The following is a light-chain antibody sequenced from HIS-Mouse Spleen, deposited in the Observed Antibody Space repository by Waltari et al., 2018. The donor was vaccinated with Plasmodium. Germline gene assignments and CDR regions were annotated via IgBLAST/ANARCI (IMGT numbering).Light chain of an antibody. CDR1: KLGDKY. J-gene: IGLJ2*01. CDR3: QAWDSSTVV. CDR2: QES. Sequence: SYELTQPPSVSVSPGQTASITCSGDKLGDKYACWYQQKPGQSPVLVIYQESKRPSGIPAPFSGSNSGNTATLTISGTQAMDEADYYCQAWDSSTVVFGGGTKLTVL. V-gene: IGLV3-1*01.